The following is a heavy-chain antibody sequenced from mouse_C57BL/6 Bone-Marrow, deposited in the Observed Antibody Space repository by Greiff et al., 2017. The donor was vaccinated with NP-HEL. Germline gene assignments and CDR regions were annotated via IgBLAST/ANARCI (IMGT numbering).Heavy chain of an antibody. CDR2: LDPSDSYT. Sequence: QVQLQQPGAELVMPGASVQLSCKASGYTFKSYRMHWVKQMPGPGLEWIGELDPSDSYTNHNQKFTGKSTLTVDKSSSTAYMQLSSLTSEDSAVYYCARALRSTWFAYWGQETLVTVSA. V-gene: IGHV1-69*01. J-gene: IGHJ3*01. CDR3: ARALRSTWFAY. CDR1: GYTFKSYR. D-gene: IGHD1-1*01.